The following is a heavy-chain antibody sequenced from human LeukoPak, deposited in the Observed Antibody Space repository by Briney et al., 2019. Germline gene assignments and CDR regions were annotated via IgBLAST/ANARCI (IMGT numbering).Heavy chain of an antibody. CDR2: IYPGDSDT. Sequence: GESLKISCKGSAYSFTTYWVAWVRQMPGKGLEWMGIIYPGDSDTRYSPSFQGQVTISADKSISTAYLRWSSLKASDTAMYSCARLADGVYFDYCGQGTLVTVSS. CDR1: AYSFTTYW. V-gene: IGHV5-51*01. D-gene: IGHD4-17*01. J-gene: IGHJ4*02. CDR3: ARLADGVYFDY.